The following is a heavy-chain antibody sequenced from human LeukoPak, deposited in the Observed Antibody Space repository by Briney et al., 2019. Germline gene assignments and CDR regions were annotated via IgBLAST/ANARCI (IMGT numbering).Heavy chain of an antibody. CDR2: IYYSGST. V-gene: IGHV4-39*07. Sequence: SETLSLTCTVSGGSISSSSYYWGWIRQPPGKGLEWIGSIYYSGSTYYNPSLKSRVTVSVDTSKNQFSLKLSSVTAADTAVYYCAREGYYVGYWGQGTLVTVSS. CDR3: AREGYYVGY. CDR1: GGSISSSSYY. J-gene: IGHJ4*02.